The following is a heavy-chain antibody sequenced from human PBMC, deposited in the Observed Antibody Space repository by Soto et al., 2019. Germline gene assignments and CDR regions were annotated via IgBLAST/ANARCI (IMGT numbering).Heavy chain of an antibody. CDR1: GGSISSGGYY. J-gene: IGHJ4*02. Sequence: QVQLQESGPGLVKPSQTLSLTCTVSGGSISSGGYYWSWIRQHPGKGLEWIGYIYYSGSTYYNPSLKSRVTISVATAKNQFSLKLSSVTAADTAVYYCARATYYYDSSGYYPDYWGQGTLVTVSS. D-gene: IGHD3-22*01. CDR2: IYYSGST. CDR3: ARATYYYDSSGYYPDY. V-gene: IGHV4-31*03.